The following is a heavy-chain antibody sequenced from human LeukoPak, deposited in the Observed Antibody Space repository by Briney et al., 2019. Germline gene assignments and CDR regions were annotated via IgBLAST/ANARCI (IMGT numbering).Heavy chain of an antibody. Sequence: GGSLRLSCAASGFTFSSYAMSWVRQAPGKGLEWVSAISGSGGSTYYADSVKGRFTISRDNSKNTLYLQMNSLRAEDTAVYHCAKDPPYYYDSSGYTAFDYWGQGTLVTVSS. D-gene: IGHD3-22*01. J-gene: IGHJ4*02. V-gene: IGHV3-23*01. CDR2: ISGSGGST. CDR3: AKDPPYYYDSSGYTAFDY. CDR1: GFTFSSYA.